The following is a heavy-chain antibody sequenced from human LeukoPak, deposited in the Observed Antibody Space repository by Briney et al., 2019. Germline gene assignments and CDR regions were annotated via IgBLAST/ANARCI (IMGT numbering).Heavy chain of an antibody. Sequence: GGSLRLSCAASGFTFSSYWMSWVRQAPGKGLEWVANIKQDGSEKYYVDSVKGRFTISRDNAKNSLYLQMNSLRAEDTAVYYCASTPYYEHHWFDPWGQGTLVTVSS. CDR3: ASTPYYEHHWFDP. J-gene: IGHJ5*02. V-gene: IGHV3-7*01. CDR2: IKQDGSEK. D-gene: IGHD3-22*01. CDR1: GFTFSSYW.